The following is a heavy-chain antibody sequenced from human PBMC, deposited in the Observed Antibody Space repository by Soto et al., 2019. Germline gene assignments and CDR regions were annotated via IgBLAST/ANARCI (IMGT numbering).Heavy chain of an antibody. CDR1: GFTFSSYA. V-gene: IGHV3-23*01. J-gene: IGHJ3*02. CDR2: ISGSGGST. CDR3: AKDRSYSSSWYSPDAFDI. Sequence: GGSLRLSCAASGFTFSSYAMSWVRQAPGKGLEWVSAISGSGGSTYYADSVKGRFTISRDNSKNTLYLQMNSLRAEDTAVYYCAKDRSYSSSWYSPDAFDIWGQGTMVTVSS. D-gene: IGHD6-13*01.